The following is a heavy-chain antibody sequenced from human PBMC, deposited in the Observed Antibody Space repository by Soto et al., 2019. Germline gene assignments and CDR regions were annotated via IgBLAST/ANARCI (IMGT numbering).Heavy chain of an antibody. CDR1: GFTFSGSA. V-gene: IGHV3-73*01. D-gene: IGHD3-9*01. CDR2: IRSKVNNYAT. Sequence: PGGSLRLSCAASGFTFSGSAMHWVRQASGKGLEWVGRIRSKVNNYATAYAASVKGRFTISRDDSKNTAYLQMNSLKIEDTAVYYCARAITITEAHYYYGMDVWGQGTTVTVSS. J-gene: IGHJ6*02. CDR3: ARAITITEAHYYYGMDV.